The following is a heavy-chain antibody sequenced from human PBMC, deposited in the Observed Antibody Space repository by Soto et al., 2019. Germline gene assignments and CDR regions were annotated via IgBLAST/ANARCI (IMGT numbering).Heavy chain of an antibody. V-gene: IGHV3-30*18. CDR2: ISYDGSNK. J-gene: IGHJ6*02. Sequence: GGSLRLSCAASGFTFSSYGMHWVRQAPGKGLEWVAVISYDGSNKYYADSVKGRFTISRDNSKNTLYLQMNSLRAEDTAVYYCAKDSRVLYGSSGRPFYGMDVWGQGTTVTVSS. CDR3: AKDSRVLYGSSGRPFYGMDV. D-gene: IGHD3-22*01. CDR1: GFTFSSYG.